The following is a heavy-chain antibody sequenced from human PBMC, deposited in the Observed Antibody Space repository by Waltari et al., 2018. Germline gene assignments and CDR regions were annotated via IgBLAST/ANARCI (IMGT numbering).Heavy chain of an antibody. Sequence: EVHLVESGGGLVKPGESLRLSCAASGFTFSNTWMNWVRQVPGKGLEWVGRIKSQTDGGASYYTAAVKGRFTISRDDSKNTLNLQMDSLKTEDTAVYYCATSRYCIGNRCFYGWSGTWDYWGQGTLVTVSS. V-gene: IGHV3-15*07. CDR1: GFTFSNTW. CDR2: IKSQTDGGAS. D-gene: IGHD2-15*01. CDR3: ATSRYCIGNRCFYGWSGTWDY. J-gene: IGHJ4*02.